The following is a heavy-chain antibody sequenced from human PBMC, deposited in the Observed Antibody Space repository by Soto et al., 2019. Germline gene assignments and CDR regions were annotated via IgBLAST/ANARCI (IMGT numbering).Heavy chain of an antibody. D-gene: IGHD2-8*02. Sequence: SETLSLTCPVSGGSISSGGYYWSWIRQPPGKGLEWIGSIFYSGSTYYNPSLKSRVTISVDTSKNQFSLTLTSVTAADTAVYYCARDKITGLFDYWGQGTLVTVSS. V-gene: IGHV4-39*02. CDR1: GGSISSGGYY. J-gene: IGHJ4*02. CDR3: ARDKITGLFDY. CDR2: IFYSGST.